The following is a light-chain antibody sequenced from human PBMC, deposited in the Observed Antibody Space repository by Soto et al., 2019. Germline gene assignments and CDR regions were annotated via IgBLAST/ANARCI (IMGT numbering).Light chain of an antibody. Sequence: EIVMTQSPATLSVSPGERATLSCRASQSITASYLAWYQQKPGRTPRLLIHDISRRATGTPDRFSGSGSGTDFTLTISRLEPEDFAVYYCQQYGNSPWAFGQGTKVEV. J-gene: IGKJ1*01. CDR3: QQYGNSPWA. CDR2: DIS. V-gene: IGKV3-20*01. CDR1: QSITASY.